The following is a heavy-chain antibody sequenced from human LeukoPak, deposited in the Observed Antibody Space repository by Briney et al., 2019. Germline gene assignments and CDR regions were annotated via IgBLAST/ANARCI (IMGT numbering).Heavy chain of an antibody. CDR3: ARLSPWERGYGYGSGRGRWFDP. Sequence: SETLSLTCTVSGYSISSGYYWGWIRQPPGKGLEWIGSIYHSGRTFYNPSLKSRVTISVDTSKNQFSLKLSSVTAADTAVYYCARLSPWERGYGYGSGRGRWFDPWGQGTLVTVSS. J-gene: IGHJ5*02. CDR1: GYSISSGYY. CDR2: IYHSGRT. V-gene: IGHV4-38-2*02. D-gene: IGHD3-10*01.